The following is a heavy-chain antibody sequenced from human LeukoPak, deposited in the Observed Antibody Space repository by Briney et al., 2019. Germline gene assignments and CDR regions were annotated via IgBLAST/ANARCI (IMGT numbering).Heavy chain of an antibody. Sequence: GGSLRLSCAASGFTSSNYWMSWVRQAPGKGLEWVANIKEDGSEKYYVDSVKGRFTVSRDNAKNSLFLQLNSLRVEDTAVYYCATYRATSWGQGALVTVSS. D-gene: IGHD2-21*01. CDR3: ATYRATS. CDR2: IKEDGSEK. V-gene: IGHV3-7*03. J-gene: IGHJ5*02. CDR1: GFTSSNYW.